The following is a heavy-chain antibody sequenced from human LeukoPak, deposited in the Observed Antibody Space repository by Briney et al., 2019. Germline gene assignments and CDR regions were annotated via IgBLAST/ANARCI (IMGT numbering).Heavy chain of an antibody. Sequence: GGSLRLSCAASGFTFSSYGMHWVRQAPGKGLEWVAFIRYDGSNKYYADSVKGRFTISRDNSKNTLYMQMNSLRAEDTAVYYCAKAVVIVPTATPFDYWGQGTLVTVSS. CDR2: IRYDGSNK. V-gene: IGHV3-30*02. D-gene: IGHD2-2*01. CDR1: GFTFSSYG. CDR3: AKAVVIVPTATPFDY. J-gene: IGHJ4*02.